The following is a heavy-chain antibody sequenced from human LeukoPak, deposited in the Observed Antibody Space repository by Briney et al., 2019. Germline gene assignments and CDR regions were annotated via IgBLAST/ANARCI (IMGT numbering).Heavy chain of an antibody. D-gene: IGHD1-26*01. J-gene: IGHJ3*02. CDR1: GFTVSDNY. CDR2: IYSAGAT. Sequence: QTGGSLRLSCAASGFTVSDNYMTWVRQAPGKGLEWVSSIYSAGATHYAESVKGRFTISRDNSKNTLYLQMNSLRAEDMAVYYCARIEWERLGRALDIWGQGTMVTVSS. V-gene: IGHV3-53*01. CDR3: ARIEWERLGRALDI.